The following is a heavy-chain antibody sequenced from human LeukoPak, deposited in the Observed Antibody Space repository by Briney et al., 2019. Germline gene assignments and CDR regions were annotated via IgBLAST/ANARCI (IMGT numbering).Heavy chain of an antibody. CDR2: IYSGGST. V-gene: IGHV3-53*01. J-gene: IGHJ5*02. CDR3: ARCPTMYYDILTGYYTGWFDP. CDR1: GFTVSSNY. D-gene: IGHD3-9*01. Sequence: GGSLRLSCAASGFTVSSNYMSWVRQAPGKGLEWVSVIYSGGSTYYADSVKGRFTISRDNSKNTLYLQMNSLRAEDTAVYYCARCPTMYYDILTGYYTGWFDPWGQGTLVTVSS.